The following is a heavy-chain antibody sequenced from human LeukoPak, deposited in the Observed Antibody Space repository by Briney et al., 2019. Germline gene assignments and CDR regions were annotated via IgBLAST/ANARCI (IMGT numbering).Heavy chain of an antibody. Sequence: SETLSLTCAVYGGSFSGYYWSWIRQPPGKGLEWIGEINHSGSTNYNPSLKSRVTISVDTSKNQFSPKLSSVTAADTAVYYCARGVGALPGYWGQGTLVTVSS. CDR2: INHSGST. D-gene: IGHD1-26*01. V-gene: IGHV4-34*01. J-gene: IGHJ4*02. CDR3: ARGVGALPGY. CDR1: GGSFSGYY.